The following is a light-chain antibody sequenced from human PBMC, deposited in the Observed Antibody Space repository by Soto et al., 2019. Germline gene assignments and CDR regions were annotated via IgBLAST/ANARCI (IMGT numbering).Light chain of an antibody. J-gene: IGKJ3*01. CDR2: HAS. CDR1: QRITTN. V-gene: IGKV3-15*01. CDR3: QQYNNWPPEAV. Sequence: EIVMTQSPATLSVSPGERVTLSCRASQRITTNVAWYQQKPGLPPRLLIYHASIRATGVPATFSGSGSGTEFTLTITSLQSEDFAGYCCQQYNNWPPEAVFGAGTKVDL.